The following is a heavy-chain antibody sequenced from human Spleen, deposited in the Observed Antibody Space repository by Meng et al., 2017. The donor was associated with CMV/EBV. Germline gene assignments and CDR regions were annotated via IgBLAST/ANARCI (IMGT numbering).Heavy chain of an antibody. J-gene: IGHJ4*02. D-gene: IGHD3-10*01. CDR3: ARERGTMVRGPLDY. CDR1: GGSFSGYY. Sequence: VPLKRERACLLKLTDALSLTRAVYGGSFSGYYWSWIRQPPGQGLEWIGEINHSGSTNYNPSLMIRVTISVATYKNQFSLKLSSVTAADTAVYYCARERGTMVRGPLDYWGQGTLVTVSS. V-gene: IGHV4-34*01. CDR2: INHSGST.